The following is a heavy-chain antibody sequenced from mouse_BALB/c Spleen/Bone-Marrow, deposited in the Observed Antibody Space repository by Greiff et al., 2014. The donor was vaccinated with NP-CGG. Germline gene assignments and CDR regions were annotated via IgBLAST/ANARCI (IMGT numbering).Heavy chain of an antibody. D-gene: IGHD1-1*01. J-gene: IGHJ4*01. CDR1: GYSFTEYS. CDR2: ISPNNGGT. Sequence: VQLQQSGPELVKPWASVKISCKSSGYSFTEYSLHWVKQCPGKSLEWIGGISPNNGGTSYNHKFKGKAKLTVDKSTSTAYMVLRRLTSEDSAVYYCARCGSSSYAMDYWGQGTSVTVSS. V-gene: IGHV1-26*01. CDR3: ARCGSSSYAMDY.